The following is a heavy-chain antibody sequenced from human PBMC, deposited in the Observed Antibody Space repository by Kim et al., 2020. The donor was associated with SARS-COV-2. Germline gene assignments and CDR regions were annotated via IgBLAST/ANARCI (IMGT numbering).Heavy chain of an antibody. J-gene: IGHJ4*02. Sequence: SETLSLTCAVYGGSFSGYYWSWIRQPPGKGLEWIGEINHSGITNYNPSLKSRVTISVDTSKNQFSLKLSSVTAADTAVYYCASGSYSIDYWGQGTLVTVSS. CDR1: GGSFSGYY. CDR3: ASGSYSIDY. V-gene: IGHV4-34*01. D-gene: IGHD4-4*01. CDR2: INHSGIT.